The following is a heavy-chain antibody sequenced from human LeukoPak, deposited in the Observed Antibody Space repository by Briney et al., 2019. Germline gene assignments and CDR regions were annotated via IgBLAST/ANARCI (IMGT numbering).Heavy chain of an antibody. Sequence: GGSLRLSCAASGFTFSSYGMHWVRQAPGKGLEWVAVIWYDGSNKYYADSVKGRFTISRDNSRNTLYVHMSSLRVEDTAVYYCARDNGYNWAGYDYWGQGTLVTVSS. CDR2: IWYDGSNK. D-gene: IGHD5-24*01. CDR1: GFTFSSYG. V-gene: IGHV3-33*01. J-gene: IGHJ4*02. CDR3: ARDNGYNWAGYDY.